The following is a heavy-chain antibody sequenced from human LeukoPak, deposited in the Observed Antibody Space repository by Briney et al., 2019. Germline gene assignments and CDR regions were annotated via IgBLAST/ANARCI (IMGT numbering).Heavy chain of an antibody. CDR1: GGSISSYY. CDR2: IYYRGST. J-gene: IGHJ4*02. V-gene: IGHV4-59*08. CDR3: ARWVAASSIDY. Sequence: SETLSLACTVSGGSISSYYWSWIRQPRGKGLEWIGYIYYRGSTNYNASLKSRVTISVDTSKNQFSLKLRSVTAADTAVYYCARWVAASSIDYWGQGTLVAVSS. D-gene: IGHD6-13*01.